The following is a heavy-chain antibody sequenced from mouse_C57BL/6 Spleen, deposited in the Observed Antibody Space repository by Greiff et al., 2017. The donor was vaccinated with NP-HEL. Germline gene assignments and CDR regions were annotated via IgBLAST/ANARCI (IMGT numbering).Heavy chain of an antibody. CDR3: ASREDLYDGYYFDY. CDR2: IYPGDGDT. V-gene: IGHV1-82*01. D-gene: IGHD2-3*01. CDR1: GYAFSSSW. Sequence: VQLQQSGPELVKPGASVKISCKVSGYAFSSSWMNWVKQRPGKGLEWIGRIYPGDGDTNYNGKFKGKATLTTAKSSSTAYMQLSSLTSEDSAVYFCASREDLYDGYYFDYWGQGTTLTVSS. J-gene: IGHJ2*01.